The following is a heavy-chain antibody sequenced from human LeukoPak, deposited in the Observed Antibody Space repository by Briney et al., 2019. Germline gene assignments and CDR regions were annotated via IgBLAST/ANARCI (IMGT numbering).Heavy chain of an antibody. Sequence: GGSLRLSCAASGFIFSTYAMSWVRQAPGKGLEWVSGIIGGGGSTYYADSVKGRFTVSRDNSKNTLYLQMDSLRAEDTAIYFCAKHPETPTWEAFDYWGLGTLVAVSS. CDR2: IIGGGGST. D-gene: IGHD1-26*01. J-gene: IGHJ4*02. CDR1: GFIFSTYA. V-gene: IGHV3-23*01. CDR3: AKHPETPTWEAFDY.